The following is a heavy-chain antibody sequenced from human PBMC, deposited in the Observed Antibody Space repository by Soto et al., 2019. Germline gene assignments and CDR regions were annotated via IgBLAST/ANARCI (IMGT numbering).Heavy chain of an antibody. V-gene: IGHV1-18*04. CDR1: GYTFTSYG. Sequence: ASVKVSCKASGYTFTSYGISWVRQAPGQGLEWMGWISAYNGNTNYAQKLQGRVTMTTDTSTSTAYMELRSLRSDDTAVYCCATYSSSSGNRALYYYYGMDVWGQGTTVTVSS. D-gene: IGHD6-6*01. CDR2: ISAYNGNT. CDR3: ATYSSSSGNRALYYYYGMDV. J-gene: IGHJ6*02.